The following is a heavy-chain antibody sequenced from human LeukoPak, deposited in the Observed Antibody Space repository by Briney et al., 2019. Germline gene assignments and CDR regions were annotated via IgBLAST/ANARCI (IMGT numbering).Heavy chain of an antibody. V-gene: IGHV1-69*13. CDR3: SSGGVSKASSPLDY. J-gene: IGHJ4*02. CDR1: GGTFSSYA. CDR2: IIPIFGTA. D-gene: IGHD3-16*01. Sequence: ASVNVSCKASGGTFSSYAISWVRQAPGQGLEWMGGIIPIFGTANYAQKFQGRVTITADESTSPAYMALSSRRLEYTAVYLCSSGGVSKASSPLDYWGQGTLVTVSS.